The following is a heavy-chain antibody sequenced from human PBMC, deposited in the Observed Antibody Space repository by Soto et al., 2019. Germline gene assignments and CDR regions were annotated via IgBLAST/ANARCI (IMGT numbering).Heavy chain of an antibody. Sequence: QVQLVQSGAEVKKPGASVKVSCKASGYMFTDYFIHWVRQAPGQGFEWMGWINPKSSGTNYAQKFQGRVTMTRDTSNSTAYMELRGLTSDDTAVYYCARVTLKAGNWFDPWGQGTLVTVSS. V-gene: IGHV1-2*02. J-gene: IGHJ5*02. CDR3: ARVTLKAGNWFDP. CDR2: INPKSSGT. CDR1: GYMFTDYF.